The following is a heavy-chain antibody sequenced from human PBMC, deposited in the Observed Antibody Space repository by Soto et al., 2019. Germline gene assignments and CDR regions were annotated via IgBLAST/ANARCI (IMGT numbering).Heavy chain of an antibody. CDR1: GDSISSGGYH. J-gene: IGHJ4*02. V-gene: IGHV4-31*03. Sequence: QVQLQESGPGLVEPSQTLSLTCNVSGDSISSGGYHWSWIRQHPGKGLEWIVYIYYSGDTYYNPSLKSRVAISVHTSKTQFSLNLSSATAADTAVYYCARLAYSSRGGQFFDYWGQGVLVTVSS. D-gene: IGHD6-13*01. CDR3: ARLAYSSRGGQFFDY. CDR2: IYYSGDT.